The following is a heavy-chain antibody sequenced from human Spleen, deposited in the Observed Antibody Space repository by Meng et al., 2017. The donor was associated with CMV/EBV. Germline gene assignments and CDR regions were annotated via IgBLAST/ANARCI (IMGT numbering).Heavy chain of an antibody. J-gene: IGHJ5*02. V-gene: IGHV1-46*01. CDR3: ARGWLAVAGTSSYNWFDP. CDR1: FTSYY. CDR2: INPSGGST. Sequence: FTSYYMHWVRQAPGHGLEWMGIINPSGGSTSYAQKFQGRVTMTRDTSTSTVYMELSSLRSEDTAVYYCARGWLAVAGTSSYNWFDPWGQGTLVTVSS. D-gene: IGHD6-19*01.